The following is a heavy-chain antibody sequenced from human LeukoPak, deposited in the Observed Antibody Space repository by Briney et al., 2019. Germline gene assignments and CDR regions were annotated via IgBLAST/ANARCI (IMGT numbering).Heavy chain of an antibody. D-gene: IGHD3-10*01. CDR3: AYYYGSGSSL. V-gene: IGHV3-48*03. J-gene: IGHJ4*02. Sequence: GGSLRLSCAASGFTISSYEMNWVRQAPGKGLEWVSYISSSGGTIYYADSVKGRFTISRDNAKNSVYLQMNSLRAEDTGIYYCAYYYGSGSSLWGQGTLVTVSS. CDR1: GFTISSYE. CDR2: ISSSGGTI.